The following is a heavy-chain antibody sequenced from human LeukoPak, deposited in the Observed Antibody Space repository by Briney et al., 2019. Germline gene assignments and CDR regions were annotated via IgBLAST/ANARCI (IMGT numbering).Heavy chain of an antibody. CDR1: GFTFSRYS. D-gene: IGHD2-15*01. V-gene: IGHV3-48*01. CDR3: ARDLQGSYYYGMDV. CDR2: ISSNSNTI. J-gene: IGHJ6*02. Sequence: GGSLRLSCADPGFTFSRYSMNWARQAPGKGLEWVSYISSNSNTIYYADSVKGRFTISRDNGKNSLYLQMNSLRAEDTAVYYCARDLQGSYYYGMDVWGQGTTVIVSS.